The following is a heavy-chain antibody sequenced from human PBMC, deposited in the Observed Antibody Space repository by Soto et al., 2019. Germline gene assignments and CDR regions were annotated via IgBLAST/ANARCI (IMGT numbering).Heavy chain of an antibody. CDR2: ISSGGST. D-gene: IGHD2-8*01. J-gene: IGHJ4*02. CDR1: GFTVSSNY. Sequence: EVQLVESGGDLVQPGGSLRLSCAASGFTVSSNYMNWVRQAPGKGLEWVSVISSGGSTNYADSVKGRFTISRDNSKNTLDLQMNCLRVEDAAVYYCADVCVGWWGQVTLVTVSS. CDR3: ADVCVGW. V-gene: IGHV3-66*01.